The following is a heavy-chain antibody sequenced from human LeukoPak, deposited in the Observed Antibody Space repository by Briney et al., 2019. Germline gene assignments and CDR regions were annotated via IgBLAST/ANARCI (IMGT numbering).Heavy chain of an antibody. Sequence: GGPLRLSCAASGFTFDDYGMSWVRQAPGKGLEWVSGISWNGDSTTYADSVKGRFTISRDNAKNSLYLQMNSLRAEDTAVYYCARDPSSGWYLKGWFDPWGQGTLVTVSS. CDR1: GFTFDDYG. D-gene: IGHD6-19*01. V-gene: IGHV3-20*04. J-gene: IGHJ5*02. CDR3: ARDPSSGWYLKGWFDP. CDR2: ISWNGDST.